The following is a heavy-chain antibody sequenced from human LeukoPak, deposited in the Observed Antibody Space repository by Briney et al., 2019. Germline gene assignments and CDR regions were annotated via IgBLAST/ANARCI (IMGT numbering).Heavy chain of an antibody. J-gene: IGHJ3*02. D-gene: IGHD3-9*01. CDR2: IKQDGSEK. Sequence: GGSLRLSCAASGFTFSSYWMSWVRQAPGKGLEWVANIKQDGSEKYYADSVKGRFTISRDNAKNSLYLQMNSLRAEDTAVYYCARGRVLRYFDWLLDAFDIWGQGTMVTVSS. CDR1: GFTFSSYW. V-gene: IGHV3-7*04. CDR3: ARGRVLRYFDWLLDAFDI.